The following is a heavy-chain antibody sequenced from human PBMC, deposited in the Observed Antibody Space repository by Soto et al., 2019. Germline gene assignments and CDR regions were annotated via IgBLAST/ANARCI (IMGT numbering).Heavy chain of an antibody. CDR3: AKNNMGYYLDY. D-gene: IGHD3-10*01. J-gene: IGHJ4*02. CDR1: GFTFSNYA. Sequence: EVQVLESGGALVQPGGSLRLSCAASGFTFSNYAMSWVRHAPGKGLEWVSSISGSGGTTYYADSVKVRLTLSRDNSKNTRYLQMNSLRVEDTAVYYCAKNNMGYYLDYWGQGTLVTVSS. V-gene: IGHV3-23*01. CDR2: ISGSGGTT.